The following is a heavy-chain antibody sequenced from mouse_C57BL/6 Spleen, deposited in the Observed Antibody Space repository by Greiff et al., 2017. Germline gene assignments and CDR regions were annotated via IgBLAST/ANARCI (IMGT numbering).Heavy chain of an antibody. D-gene: IGHD2-4*01. V-gene: IGHV5-9-1*02. Sequence: EVQLVESGEGLVKPGGSLKLSCAASGFTFSSYAMSWVRQTPEKRLEWVAYISSGGDYIYYADTVKGRFTISRDTARNTLYLQMSSLKSEDTAMYYCTRVYYDYGVDYWGQGTSVTVSS. CDR1: GFTFSSYA. CDR2: ISSGGDYI. J-gene: IGHJ4*01. CDR3: TRVYYDYGVDY.